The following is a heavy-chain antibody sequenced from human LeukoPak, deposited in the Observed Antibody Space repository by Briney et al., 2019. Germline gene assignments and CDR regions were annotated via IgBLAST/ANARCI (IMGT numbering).Heavy chain of an antibody. CDR3: AREATWFDP. CDR2: ISSSGSTI. CDR1: GFTFSSYS. Sequence: PGGSLRLSCAASGFTFSSYSMNWVRQAPGKGLEWVSYISSSGSTIYYADSVKGRFTISRDNAKNSLYLQMNSLRAEDTAVYYCAREATWFDPWGQGTLVTVSS. V-gene: IGHV3-48*01. J-gene: IGHJ5*02.